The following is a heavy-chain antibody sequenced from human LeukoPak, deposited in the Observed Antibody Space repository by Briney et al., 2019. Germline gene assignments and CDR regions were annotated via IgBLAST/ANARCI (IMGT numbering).Heavy chain of an antibody. Sequence: GGSLRLSCAASGFTFSDYNMRWIRQAPGKGLEWVSSISRSGSTKYYADSVKGRFTISRVNAKNSLFLQMNSLRAEDTAVYYCARVLRYCSGGNCYSGGLGYMDVWGKGTTVTISS. J-gene: IGHJ6*03. CDR2: ISRSGSTK. D-gene: IGHD2-15*01. CDR1: GFTFSDYN. CDR3: ARVLRYCSGGNCYSGGLGYMDV. V-gene: IGHV3-11*01.